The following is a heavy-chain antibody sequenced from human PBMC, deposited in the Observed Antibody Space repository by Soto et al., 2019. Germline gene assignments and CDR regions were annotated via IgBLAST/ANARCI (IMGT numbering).Heavy chain of an antibody. CDR2: ISAYHGKR. J-gene: IGHJ4*02. CDR1: GYTFSSYG. CDR3: AEASGRYYEALDY. D-gene: IGHD3-22*01. V-gene: IGHV1-18*04. Sequence: QVHLVQSGAEVKKPGASVKVSCKASGYTFSSYGISWVRQAPGQGLEWMGWISAYHGKRNYAQKFQGRVTMTTDTTTNTAYMELRSLRSDDTAVYYCAEASGRYYEALDYWGQGTLVTVSS.